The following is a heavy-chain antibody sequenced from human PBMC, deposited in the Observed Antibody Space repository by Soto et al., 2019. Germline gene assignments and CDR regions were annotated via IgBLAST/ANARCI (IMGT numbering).Heavy chain of an antibody. CDR3: AKVVGSARLLRYYYYYGMDV. CDR2: ISGSGGST. Sequence: GGSLRLSCAASGFTFSSYAMSWVRQAPGKGLEWVSAISGSGGSTYYADSVKGRSTISRDNSKNTLYLQMNSLRAEDTAVYYCAKVVGSARLLRYYYYYGMDVWGQGTTVTVSS. V-gene: IGHV3-23*01. J-gene: IGHJ6*02. CDR1: GFTFSSYA. D-gene: IGHD6-6*01.